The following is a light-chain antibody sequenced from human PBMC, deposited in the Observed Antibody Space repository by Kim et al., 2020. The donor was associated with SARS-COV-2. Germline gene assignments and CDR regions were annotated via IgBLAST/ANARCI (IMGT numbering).Light chain of an antibody. J-gene: IGKJ2*01. CDR2: GAS. CDR3: QQYNNWPPYT. CDR1: QSVSSN. V-gene: IGKV3-15*01. Sequence: EIVMTQSPATLSVSPGERATLSCRASQSVSSNLAWYQQKPGQAPRLLIYGASTRATDIPARFSGSGSRTEFTLTISSLQSEDFAVYYCQQYNNWPPYTFGQGTKLEI.